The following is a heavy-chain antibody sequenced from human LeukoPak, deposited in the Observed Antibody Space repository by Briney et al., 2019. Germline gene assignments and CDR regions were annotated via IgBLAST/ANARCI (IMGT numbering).Heavy chain of an antibody. CDR3: ATEYPSEMATIPSARYFDY. V-gene: IGHV1-24*01. Sequence: ASVKVSCKVSGYTLTELSMHWVRLAPGKGLEWMGGFDPEDGETIYAQKFQGRVTMTEDTSTDTAYMELSSLRSEDTAVYYCATEYPSEMATIPSARYFDYWGQGTLVTVSS. CDR2: FDPEDGET. CDR1: GYTLTELS. D-gene: IGHD5-24*01. J-gene: IGHJ4*02.